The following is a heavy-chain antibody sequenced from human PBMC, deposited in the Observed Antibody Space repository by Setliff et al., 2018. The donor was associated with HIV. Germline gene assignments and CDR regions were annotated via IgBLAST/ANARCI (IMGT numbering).Heavy chain of an antibody. V-gene: IGHV4-34*01. Sequence: PSETLSLTCAVYGGSFNAYYWTWIRQSPGKGLEWIGEVNHSGRDTNYNPSLKSRVTMSVDTSKNQFSLKLNSVTAADTGVYYCARGGGITWKSYSFDYWGQGTLVTVSS. J-gene: IGHJ4*02. D-gene: IGHD3-10*01. CDR3: ARGGGITWKSYSFDY. CDR1: GGSFNAYY. CDR2: VNHSGRDT.